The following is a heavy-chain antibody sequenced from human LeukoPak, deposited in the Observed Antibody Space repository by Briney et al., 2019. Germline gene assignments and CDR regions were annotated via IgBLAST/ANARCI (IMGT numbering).Heavy chain of an antibody. CDR1: GXTFSSDE. CDR2: ISIGGSTT. D-gene: IGHD4-17*01. J-gene: IGHJ6*02. Sequence: GGSLRLSFLASGXTFSSDEMNWVRQAPGKGLEWVSYISIGGSTTYYADSVKGRFTISRDDAKNSLYLQMNSLRAEDTATYYCAKDGTTETTNYFYAMDGWGQGTTVTVSS. V-gene: IGHV3-48*03. CDR3: AKDGTTETTNYFYAMDG.